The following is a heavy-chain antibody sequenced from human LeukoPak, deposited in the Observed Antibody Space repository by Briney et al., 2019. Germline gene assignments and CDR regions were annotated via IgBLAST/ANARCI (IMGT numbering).Heavy chain of an antibody. V-gene: IGHV4-59*01. Sequence: SETLPLTCTVSVGSISSYYWSWIRQPPGKGLEWIGYICYSGSTNYNPSLKSRVTISVDTSKNQFSLKLSSVTAADTAVYYCARGGLATTNFDYWGQGTLVTVSS. CDR3: ARGGLATTNFDY. D-gene: IGHD5-24*01. CDR1: VGSISSYY. J-gene: IGHJ4*02. CDR2: ICYSGST.